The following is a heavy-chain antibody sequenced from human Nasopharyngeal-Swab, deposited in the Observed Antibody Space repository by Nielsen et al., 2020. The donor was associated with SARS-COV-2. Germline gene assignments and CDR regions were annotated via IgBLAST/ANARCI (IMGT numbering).Heavy chain of an antibody. Sequence: SETLSLTCTVSGASFTSSDIYWGWTRKPPGKGLEWFGSTSYGGIKYPNPSLRSGVTISVDRSENRFSLKFSAVTAADTAVYYCARHGLRNGFDPWGQGILVTVSS. J-gene: IGHJ5*02. CDR2: TSYGGIK. V-gene: IGHV4-39*01. CDR1: GASFTSSDIY. CDR3: ARHGLRNGFDP. D-gene: IGHD3/OR15-3a*01.